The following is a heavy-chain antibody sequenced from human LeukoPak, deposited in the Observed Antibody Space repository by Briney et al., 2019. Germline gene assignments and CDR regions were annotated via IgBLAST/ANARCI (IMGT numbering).Heavy chain of an antibody. CDR3: ARHDGSSAWYGDALDI. CDR1: GGSISSSSYY. J-gene: IGHJ3*02. V-gene: IGHV4-39*01. Sequence: SETLSLTCTVSGGSISSSSYYWGWIRQSPGKGLEWIGSIYYSGSTYYNPSLKSRVTICVDTSKNQFSLKLSSVTAADTAVYYCARHDGSSAWYGDALDIWGQGTMVTVSS. CDR2: IYYSGST. D-gene: IGHD6-19*01.